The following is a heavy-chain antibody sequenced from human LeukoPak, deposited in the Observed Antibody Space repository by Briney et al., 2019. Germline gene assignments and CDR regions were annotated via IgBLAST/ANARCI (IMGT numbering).Heavy chain of an antibody. J-gene: IGHJ4*02. Sequence: SLKVSCKASGGTFSSYAISWVRQAPGQGLEWMGGIIPIFGTANYAQKFQGRVTITADESTSTAYMELSSVRSEDTAVYYCARQDSSGWYGEVDYWGQGTLVTVSS. V-gene: IGHV1-69*13. CDR1: GGTFSSYA. CDR3: ARQDSSGWYGEVDY. D-gene: IGHD6-19*01. CDR2: IIPIFGTA.